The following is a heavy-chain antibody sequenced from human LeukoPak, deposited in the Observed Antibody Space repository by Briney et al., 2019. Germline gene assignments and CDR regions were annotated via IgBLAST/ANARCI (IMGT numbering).Heavy chain of an antibody. V-gene: IGHV3-23*01. CDR3: AKLTYGGNSGGSY. Sequence: GGSLRLSCAAPGFTFSSYAMSWVRQAPGKGVDWVSAISGSGGSTYYADSVKGRFTISRDNSKNTLYLQMNNLRVDHTAVYYCAKLTYGGNSGGSYWGQGTLVTVSS. J-gene: IGHJ4*02. CDR1: GFTFSSYA. CDR2: ISGSGGST. D-gene: IGHD4-23*01.